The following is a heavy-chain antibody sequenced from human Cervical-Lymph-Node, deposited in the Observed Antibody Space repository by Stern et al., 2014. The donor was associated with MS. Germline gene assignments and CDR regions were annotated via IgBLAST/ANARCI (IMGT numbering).Heavy chain of an antibody. J-gene: IGHJ6*02. CDR2: MFYSGSP. D-gene: IGHD2-15*01. CDR3: ARGGVDYYFGMDV. Sequence: QVQLQGSGPGLVKPSETLSLTCTVSGVSITNYYWSWIRQPPGKGLEWIGQMFYSGSPNYNPSLKSRFTISVDTSKKQFSLKVNSVTTADTAVYYCARGGVDYYFGMDVWGQGTTVTVS. V-gene: IGHV4-59*01. CDR1: GVSITNYY.